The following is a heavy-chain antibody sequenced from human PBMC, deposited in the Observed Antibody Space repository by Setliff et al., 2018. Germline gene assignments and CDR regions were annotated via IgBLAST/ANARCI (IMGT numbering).Heavy chain of an antibody. V-gene: IGHV3-7*01. J-gene: IGHJ3*01. Sequence: GGSLRLSCAASGFTFSRYWMSWVRQAPGKGLEWVANIKQDGSEKYYVDSVKGRFTISRDNAKNSPYLQMNSLRAEDTAVYYCARDHVYGSPPWVTADDAFDVWGQGTVVTVSS. D-gene: IGHD3-10*01. CDR1: GFTFSRYW. CDR2: IKQDGSEK. CDR3: ARDHVYGSPPWVTADDAFDV.